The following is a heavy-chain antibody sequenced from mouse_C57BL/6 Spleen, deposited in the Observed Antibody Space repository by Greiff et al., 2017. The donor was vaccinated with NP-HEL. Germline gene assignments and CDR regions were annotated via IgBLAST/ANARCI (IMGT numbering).Heavy chain of an antibody. CDR2: ISDGGSYT. CDR1: GFTFSSYA. V-gene: IGHV5-4*03. Sequence: EVKVVESGGGLVKPGGSLKLSCAASGFTFSSYAMSWVRQTPEKRLEWVATISDGGSYTYYPDNVKGRFTISRDNAKNNLYLQMSHLKSEDTAMYYCARAGGYSAWFAYWGQGTLVTVSA. J-gene: IGHJ3*01. CDR3: ARAGGYSAWFAY. D-gene: IGHD2-3*01.